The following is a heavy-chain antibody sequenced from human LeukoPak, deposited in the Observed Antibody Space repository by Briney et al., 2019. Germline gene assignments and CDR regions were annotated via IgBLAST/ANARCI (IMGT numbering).Heavy chain of an antibody. D-gene: IGHD3-10*01. CDR1: GFTFSSYS. CDR3: ARDFRGRWFGESLPGY. J-gene: IGHJ4*02. CDR2: ISSSSSYI. V-gene: IGHV3-21*01. Sequence: PGGSLRLSCAASGFTFSSYSMNWVRQAPGEGLEWVSSISSSSSYIYYADSVKGRFTISRDNAKNSLYLQMNSLRAEDTAVYYCARDFRGRWFGESLPGYWGQGTLVTVSS.